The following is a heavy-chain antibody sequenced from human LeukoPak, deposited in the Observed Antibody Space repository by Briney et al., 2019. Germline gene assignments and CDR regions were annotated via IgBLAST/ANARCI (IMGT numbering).Heavy chain of an antibody. Sequence: PGGSLRLSCAASGFTFSTYGMNWVRQAPGKGLEWVSTISGSGGNTYYADSVKGRFTISRDNSKNTLFLQMNSLRADDTAVYYCAKAPYYYYDSSGYYGPIDYWGQGTLVTVSS. V-gene: IGHV3-23*01. D-gene: IGHD3-22*01. CDR2: ISGSGGNT. CDR1: GFTFSTYG. CDR3: AKAPYYYYDSSGYYGPIDY. J-gene: IGHJ4*02.